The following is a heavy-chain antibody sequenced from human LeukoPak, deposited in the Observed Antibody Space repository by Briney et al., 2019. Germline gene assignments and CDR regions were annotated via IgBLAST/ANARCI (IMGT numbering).Heavy chain of an antibody. V-gene: IGHV4-30-4*01. CDR2: IYYSGST. CDR1: GGAISSGDYY. CDR3: ARGVWDYYGSGSYSIRIYFDY. Sequence: SRTLSLTCTVSGGAISSGDYYWSWIRQPPGKGLEWIGYIYYSGSTYYNPSLKSRVTISVDTSKNQFSLKLSSVTAADTAVYYCARGVWDYYGSGSYSIRIYFDYWGQGTLVTVSS. J-gene: IGHJ4*02. D-gene: IGHD3-10*01.